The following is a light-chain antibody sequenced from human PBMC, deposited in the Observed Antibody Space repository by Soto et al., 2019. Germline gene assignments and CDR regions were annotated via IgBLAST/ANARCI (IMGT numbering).Light chain of an antibody. V-gene: IGKV3-15*01. CDR1: QSVSNN. CDR3: QQYNNWPRT. J-gene: IGKJ1*01. Sequence: IVMTQSPATLSVSPGERATLSCRASQSVSNNLAWYQQKPGQAPRLLLYGASTRATGIPARFSGSGSGPEFTLTISSLQSEDFALYYFQQYNNWPRTFGQGTKVDIK. CDR2: GAS.